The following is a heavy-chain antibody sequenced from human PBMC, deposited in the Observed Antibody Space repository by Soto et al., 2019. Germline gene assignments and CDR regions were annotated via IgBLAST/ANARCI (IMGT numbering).Heavy chain of an antibody. Sequence: EVQLLEYGGGLVQPGGSLRLTCAASGFTFSDYAMSWVRQAPGKGLEWVSTVSASASNTHYADSVKGRFTISRDNSKNTLFLQMDSLRAEDTALYYCANVPIWCGSSRCYTEGFDYRGQGTLVIVSS. V-gene: IGHV3-23*01. CDR3: ANVPIWCGSSRCYTEGFDY. D-gene: IGHD2-2*01. CDR2: VSASASNT. CDR1: GFTFSDYA. J-gene: IGHJ4*02.